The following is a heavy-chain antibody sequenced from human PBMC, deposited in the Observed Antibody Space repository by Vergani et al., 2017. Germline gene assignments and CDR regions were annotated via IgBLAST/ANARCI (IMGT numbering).Heavy chain of an antibody. J-gene: IGHJ4*02. Sequence: QVQVVQSGAEVKKSGASVKVSCKTSGYTFSNYYMHWVRQAPGQGLEWMGIINPSGGHTNYAQKFQGRVTMTRDTSTSTVYMELSSLRSEDTAIYYGGRGDYGSLTGFRYWGQGTLVTVSA. D-gene: IGHD3-9*01. CDR3: GRGDYGSLTGFRY. V-gene: IGHV1-46*03. CDR1: GYTFSNYY. CDR2: INPSGGHT.